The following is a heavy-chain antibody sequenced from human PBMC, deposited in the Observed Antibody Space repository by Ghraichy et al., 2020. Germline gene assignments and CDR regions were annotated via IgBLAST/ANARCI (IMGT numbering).Heavy chain of an antibody. CDR1: GGTFSSYA. J-gene: IGHJ6*02. V-gene: IGHV1-69*13. D-gene: IGHD4-23*01. CDR2: IIPIFGTA. CDR3: ARRYGGNPPDYYYYYGMDV. Sequence: SVKVSCKASGGTFSSYAINWVRQAPGQGLEWMGGIIPIFGTANYAQKFQGRVTITADESTSTAYMELSSLRSEDTAVYYCARRYGGNPPDYYYYYGMDVWGQGTTVTVSS.